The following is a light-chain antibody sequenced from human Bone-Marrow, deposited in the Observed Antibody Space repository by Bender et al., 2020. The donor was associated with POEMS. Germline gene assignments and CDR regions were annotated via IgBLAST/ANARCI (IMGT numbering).Light chain of an antibody. Sequence: QSALTQPASVSGSPGQSITISCTGTSRDIGAYNFVSWYQQHPGKAPKLMIYEVSSRPSGVPDRFSGSKSGNTASLTVSGLQAEDEADYYCSSYAGNNNLMFGGGTKLTVL. V-gene: IGLV2-8*01. CDR1: SRDIGAYNF. J-gene: IGLJ3*02. CDR2: EVS. CDR3: SSYAGNNNLM.